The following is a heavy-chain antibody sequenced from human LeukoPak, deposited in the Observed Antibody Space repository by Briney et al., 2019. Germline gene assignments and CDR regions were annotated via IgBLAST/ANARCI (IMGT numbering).Heavy chain of an antibody. Sequence: GGSLRLSCAASGFTFSSYAMSWVRQAPGKGLEWVSAISGSGGSTYYADSVKGRFTISRDNSKNTLYLQMNSLRAEDTAVYYCAKEATSGSSGWYRDDAFDIWGQGTMVTVSS. CDR1: GFTFSSYA. D-gene: IGHD6-19*01. CDR3: AKEATSGSSGWYRDDAFDI. CDR2: ISGSGGST. J-gene: IGHJ3*02. V-gene: IGHV3-23*01.